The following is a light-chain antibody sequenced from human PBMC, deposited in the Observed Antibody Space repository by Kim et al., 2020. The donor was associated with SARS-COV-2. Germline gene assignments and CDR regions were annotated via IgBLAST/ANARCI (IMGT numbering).Light chain of an antibody. V-gene: IGLV2-14*03. CDR2: DVT. J-gene: IGLJ2*01. Sequence: GQSVTIACTGTSSAVGSYNYVSCYQQHPGKAPKLMIHDVTNRPSGVSDRFSGSKSGNTASLTISGLQTEDEADYYCSSYTRTTTLVFGGGTQLTVL. CDR3: SSYTRTTTLV. CDR1: SSAVGSYNY.